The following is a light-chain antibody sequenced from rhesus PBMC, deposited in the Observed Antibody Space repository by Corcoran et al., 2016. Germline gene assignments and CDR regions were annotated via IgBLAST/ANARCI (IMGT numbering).Light chain of an antibody. Sequence: DIQMTQSPSSLSASVGDRVTITCRASENVNNYLNWYQQKPGKAPKLLIYKASILQSGVPSRFSGSGSGTDYTFTISGLQPEDVATYYCQHGYGTPYSFGQGTKVEIK. V-gene: IGKV1-74*01. CDR3: QHGYGTPYS. J-gene: IGKJ2*01. CDR2: KAS. CDR1: ENVNNY.